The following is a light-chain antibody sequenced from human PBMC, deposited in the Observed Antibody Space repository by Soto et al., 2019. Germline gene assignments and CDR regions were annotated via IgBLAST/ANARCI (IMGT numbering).Light chain of an antibody. Sequence: DIQMTQSPSSLSASVGSRVTITCRASQSITTYLHWYQQKPGKAPNLLIYAASNLQSGAPSRFSGSGSGTDFTLTINSLQPEDFATYYCQQGYTIPLTFGGGTKVDI. J-gene: IGKJ4*01. CDR1: QSITTY. V-gene: IGKV1-39*01. CDR2: AAS. CDR3: QQGYTIPLT.